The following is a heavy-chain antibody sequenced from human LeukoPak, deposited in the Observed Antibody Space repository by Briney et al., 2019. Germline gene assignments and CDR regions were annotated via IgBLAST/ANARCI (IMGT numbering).Heavy chain of an antibody. CDR2: ISSSSSYI. Sequence: GGSLRLSCAASGFTFSSYAMNWVRQAPGKGLEWVSYISSSSSYIYYADSVKGRFTISRDNAKNSLYLQMNSLRAEDTAVYYYARLLSGTLDYWGQGTLVTVSS. CDR3: ARLLSGTLDY. CDR1: GFTFSSYA. D-gene: IGHD1-26*01. V-gene: IGHV3-21*01. J-gene: IGHJ4*02.